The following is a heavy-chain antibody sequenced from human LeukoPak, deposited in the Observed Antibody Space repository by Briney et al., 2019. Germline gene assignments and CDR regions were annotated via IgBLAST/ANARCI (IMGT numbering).Heavy chain of an antibody. V-gene: IGHV3-30-3*01. Sequence: GGSLRLSCAASGFTFSSYAMSWVRQAPGKGLEWVAVISYDGSDKYYADSVKGRFTISRDNSKNTLYLQMNSLRPEDTAVYYCARAPRWEPTGPLDYWGQGTLVTASS. CDR3: ARAPRWEPTGPLDY. D-gene: IGHD1-26*01. J-gene: IGHJ4*02. CDR1: GFTFSSYA. CDR2: ISYDGSDK.